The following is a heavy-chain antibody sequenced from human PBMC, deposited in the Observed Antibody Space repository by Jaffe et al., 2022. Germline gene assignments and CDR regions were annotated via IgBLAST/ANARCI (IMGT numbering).Heavy chain of an antibody. CDR3: ARLLGDILTGYYPHMDWFDP. CDR2: IYHSGST. D-gene: IGHD3-9*01. CDR1: GYSISSGYY. V-gene: IGHV4-38-2*01. Sequence: QVQLQESGPGLVKPSETLSLTCAVSGYSISSGYYWGWIRQPPGKGLEWIGSIYHSGSTYYNPSLKSRVTISVDTSKNQFSLKLSSVTAADTAVYYCARLLGDILTGYYPHMDWFDPWGQGTLVTVSS. J-gene: IGHJ5*02.